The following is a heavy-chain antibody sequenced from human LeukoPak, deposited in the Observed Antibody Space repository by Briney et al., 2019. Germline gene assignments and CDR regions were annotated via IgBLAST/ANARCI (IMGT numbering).Heavy chain of an antibody. Sequence: PGGSLRLSCAASGFTFTSYGMSWVRQAPGKGLEWVSAVIGVGGSTYYADSVKGRFTISRDNSKNALSLQMNRLRAEDTALSYCTKDRYNRNPASFDYWGQGTLVTVSS. CDR3: TKDRYNRNPASFDY. D-gene: IGHD1-14*01. CDR2: VIGVGGST. J-gene: IGHJ4*01. CDR1: GFTFTSYG. V-gene: IGHV3-23*01.